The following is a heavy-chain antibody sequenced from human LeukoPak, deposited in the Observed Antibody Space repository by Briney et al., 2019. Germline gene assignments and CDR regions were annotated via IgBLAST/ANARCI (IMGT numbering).Heavy chain of an antibody. Sequence: ASVKVSCKASRDTFSSYSLTWVRQARGHGLEWMGRIIPVLGITNYAQEFQGRVTITADKSTSTAYMDLSSLRSEDTAVYYCVRDRGTCSSASCPHYYYGMDVWGQGTTVTVS. D-gene: IGHD2-2*01. CDR2: IIPVLGIT. CDR1: RDTFSSYS. CDR3: VRDRGTCSSASCPHYYYGMDV. J-gene: IGHJ6*02. V-gene: IGHV1-69*04.